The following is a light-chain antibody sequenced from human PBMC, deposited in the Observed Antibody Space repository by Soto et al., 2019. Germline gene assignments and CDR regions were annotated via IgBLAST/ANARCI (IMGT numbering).Light chain of an antibody. CDR3: QQSYSTLGRT. V-gene: IGKV1-39*01. Sequence: DIQMTQSPSSLSASVGDRVTITCRASQSISSYLNWYQQKPGKAPKLLIYAASSLQSGVPSRFSGSGSGTDFTLTISIRQPEVFATYFCQQSYSTLGRTFGQGTKVEIK. CDR2: AAS. CDR1: QSISSY. J-gene: IGKJ1*01.